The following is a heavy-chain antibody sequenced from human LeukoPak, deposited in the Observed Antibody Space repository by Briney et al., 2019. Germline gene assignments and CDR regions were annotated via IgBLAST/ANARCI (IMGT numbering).Heavy chain of an antibody. V-gene: IGHV4-59*01. D-gene: IGHD1-26*01. CDR3: ARVDSGSYSAFDI. J-gene: IGHJ3*02. CDR2: IYYSGST. Sequence: PSETLSLTCTVSGGSISSYYWSWIRQPPGKGLEWIGYIYYSGSTNYNASLKSRVTISVDTSKNQFSLKLSSVTAADTAVYYCARVDSGSYSAFDIWGQGTMVTVSS. CDR1: GGSISSYY.